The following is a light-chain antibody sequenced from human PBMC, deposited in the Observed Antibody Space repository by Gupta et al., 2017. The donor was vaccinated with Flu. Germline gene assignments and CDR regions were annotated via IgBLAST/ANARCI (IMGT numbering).Light chain of an antibody. Sequence: SVLRHPRSASAAPGQQAPIPCSGSTSNIGANYVSCYQQRPGTAPRLLIYENNKRPSGIPDRFSGSKYGTSATLGITELQTGDDAAYYCGTSDNSLHFARVFGGGTTLTVL. V-gene: IGLV1-51*02. J-gene: IGLJ3*02. CDR3: GTSDNSLHFARV. CDR2: ENN. CDR1: TSNIGANY.